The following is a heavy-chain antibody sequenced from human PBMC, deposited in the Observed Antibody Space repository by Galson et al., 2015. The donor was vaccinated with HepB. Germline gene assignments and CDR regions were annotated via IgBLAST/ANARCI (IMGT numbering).Heavy chain of an antibody. V-gene: IGHV1-69*04. Sequence: SVKVSCKASGGTFSSYTISWVRQAPGQGLEWMGRIIPILGIANYAQKFQGRVTITADKSTSTAYMELSSLRSEDTAVYYCARDWGSGWYDYWGQGTLVTVSS. CDR3: ARDWGSGWYDY. CDR2: IIPILGIA. D-gene: IGHD6-19*01. J-gene: IGHJ4*02. CDR1: GGTFSSYT.